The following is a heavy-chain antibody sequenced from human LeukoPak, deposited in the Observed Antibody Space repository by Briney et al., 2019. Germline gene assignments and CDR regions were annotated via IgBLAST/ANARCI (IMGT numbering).Heavy chain of an antibody. D-gene: IGHD3-22*01. CDR2: ISGSGGTA. CDR3: AKKGYYDGSGYYMYYFDH. J-gene: IGHJ4*02. V-gene: IGHV3-23*01. CDR1: GFTFSSYS. Sequence: GGSLRLSCAASGFTFSSYSMNWVRQAPGKGLEWVSAISGSGGTAYYADSVKGRFTISRDNSKNTLYLQMNSLRAEDTAVYYCAKKGYYDGSGYYMYYFDHWGQGTLVAVSS.